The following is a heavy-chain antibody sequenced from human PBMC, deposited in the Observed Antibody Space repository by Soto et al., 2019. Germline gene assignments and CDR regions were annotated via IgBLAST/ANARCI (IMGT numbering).Heavy chain of an antibody. J-gene: IGHJ6*02. CDR2: ISAYNGNT. V-gene: IGHV1-18*01. CDR3: ARAYDFWSGYYGYYYYGMDV. CDR1: GYTFTSYG. Sequence: QVQLVQSGAEVKKPGASVKVSCKASGYTFTSYGISWVRQAPGQGLEWMGWISAYNGNTNYAQKLQGRVTMTTDTSTSTAYMELRSLRSDDTAVYYCARAYDFWSGYYGYYYYGMDVWGQGTTVTVSS. D-gene: IGHD3-3*01.